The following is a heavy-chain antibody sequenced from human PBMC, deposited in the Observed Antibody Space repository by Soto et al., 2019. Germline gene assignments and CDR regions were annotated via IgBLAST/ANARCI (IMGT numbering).Heavy chain of an antibody. CDR1: GFTFSSYS. Sequence: EVHLVESGGGLVKPGGSLRLSCAASGFTFSSYSMSWVRQAPGKGLEWVSSISTSSTKIFYADSVKGRFTISRDNAKNSLYLQMNSLRAEDTAVYYCARTQNPSGWYHGGYWGQGTLVTVSS. CDR2: ISTSSTKI. J-gene: IGHJ4*02. V-gene: IGHV3-21*01. CDR3: ARTQNPSGWYHGGY. D-gene: IGHD6-19*01.